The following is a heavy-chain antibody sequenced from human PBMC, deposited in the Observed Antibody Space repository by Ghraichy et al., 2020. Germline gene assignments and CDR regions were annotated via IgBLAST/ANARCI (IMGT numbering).Heavy chain of an antibody. D-gene: IGHD5-18*01. J-gene: IGHJ4*02. V-gene: IGHV1-69*13. Sequence: SVKVSCKASGGTFSSYAISWVRQAPGQGLEWMGGIIPIFGTANYAQKFQGRVTITADESTSTAYMELSSLRSEDTAVYYCARDKSYGDSYGLFDYWGQGTLVTVSS. CDR2: IIPIFGTA. CDR1: GGTFSSYA. CDR3: ARDKSYGDSYGLFDY.